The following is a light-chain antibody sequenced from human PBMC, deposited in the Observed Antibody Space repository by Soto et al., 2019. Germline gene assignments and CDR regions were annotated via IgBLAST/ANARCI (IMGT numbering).Light chain of an antibody. Sequence: ALQMTQSPSSLSASVGDRVTITCRASQDIGNDLGWYQQKPWKAPKLLIYAASSLESGVPSRFSGSGSGTDFTLTISSLQPEDFAAYYCLQDYNRPYTFGQGSRLESK. V-gene: IGKV1-6*01. CDR2: AAS. CDR3: LQDYNRPYT. CDR1: QDIGND. J-gene: IGKJ2*01.